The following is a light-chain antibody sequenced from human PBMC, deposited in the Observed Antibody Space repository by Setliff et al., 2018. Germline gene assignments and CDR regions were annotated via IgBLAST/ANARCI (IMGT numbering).Light chain of an antibody. CDR2: GAS. J-gene: IGKJ4*01. V-gene: IGKV3-15*01. Sequence: EIVMTQSPATLSVSPGESATLSCTASHSISNNLAWYQQRPGQAPRLLIHGASTRATGIPASFTGSGSGRELTLTISSMQSADFAVYFCQQYSSWPYTFGGGTKV. CDR1: HSISNN. CDR3: QQYSSWPYT.